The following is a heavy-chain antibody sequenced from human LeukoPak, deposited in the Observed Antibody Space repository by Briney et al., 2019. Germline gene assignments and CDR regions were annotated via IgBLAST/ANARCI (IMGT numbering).Heavy chain of an antibody. V-gene: IGHV1-69*13. CDR1: GGTFSSYA. CDR2: IIPIFGTA. J-gene: IGHJ4*02. D-gene: IGHD6-19*01. CDR3: AGVPSAVAGPYYFDY. Sequence: AAVKVSCKASGGTFSSYAISWVRQAPGQGLEWMGGIIPIFGTANYAQKFQGRVTITADESASTAYMELSSLRSEDTAVYYCAGVPSAVAGPYYFDYWGQGTLVTVSS.